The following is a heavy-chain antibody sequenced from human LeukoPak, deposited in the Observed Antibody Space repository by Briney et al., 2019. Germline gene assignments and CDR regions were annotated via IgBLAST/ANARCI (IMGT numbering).Heavy chain of an antibody. Sequence: YPGGSLRLSCAASGFAFSSYGMHWVRQAPGKGLEWVAFIRYEGSNKYYADSLKGRFTISRDNSKNTLYLQMNSLRAEDTAVYYCASDEWSGYSPGYMDVWGKGTTVTVSS. D-gene: IGHD3-3*01. J-gene: IGHJ6*03. CDR1: GFAFSSYG. CDR3: ASDEWSGYSPGYMDV. V-gene: IGHV3-30*02. CDR2: IRYEGSNK.